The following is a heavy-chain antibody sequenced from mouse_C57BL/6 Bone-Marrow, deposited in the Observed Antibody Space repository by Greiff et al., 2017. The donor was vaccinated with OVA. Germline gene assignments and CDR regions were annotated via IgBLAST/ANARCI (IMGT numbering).Heavy chain of an antibody. CDR1: GYTFTSYW. V-gene: IGHV1-55*01. D-gene: IGHD1-1*01. Sequence: QVQLQQPGAELVKPGASVKMSCKASGYTFTSYWITWVKQRPGQGLEWIGDIYPGSGSTNYNEKFKSKATLTVDTSSSTAYMQLSSLTSEDSAVYYCERGPYYGSSPWYFDVWGTGTTVTVSS. CDR3: ERGPYYGSSPWYFDV. J-gene: IGHJ1*03. CDR2: IYPGSGST.